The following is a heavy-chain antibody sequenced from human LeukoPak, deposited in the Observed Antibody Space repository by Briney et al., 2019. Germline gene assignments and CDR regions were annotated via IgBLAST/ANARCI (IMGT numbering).Heavy chain of an antibody. D-gene: IGHD2-2*01. J-gene: IGHJ4*02. Sequence: GESLRLSCTASGFTFSSYVMHWVRQAPGKGLEYVSTIDGNGGSTYYANSVKGRFTISRDNSKNTLNLQMGSLRAEDMAVYYCARGGGYCSRTGCYGIDYWGQGTLVTVSS. CDR1: GFTFSSYV. V-gene: IGHV3-64*01. CDR2: IDGNGGST. CDR3: ARGGGYCSRTGCYGIDY.